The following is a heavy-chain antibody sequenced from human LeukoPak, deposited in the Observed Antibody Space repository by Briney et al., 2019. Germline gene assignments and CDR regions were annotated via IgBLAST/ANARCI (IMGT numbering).Heavy chain of an antibody. Sequence: PSETLSLTCTVSGGSISSGGYYWSWIRQHPGKGLEWIGYIYYSGSTYYNPSLKSRVTISVDTSKNQFSLKLSSVTAADTAVYYCARAPRNCDKGIPLSGSDYWGQGTLVTVSS. CDR2: IYYSGST. V-gene: IGHV4-31*03. CDR1: GGSISSGGYY. CDR3: ARAPRNCDKGIPLSGSDY. J-gene: IGHJ4*02. D-gene: IGHD3-22*01.